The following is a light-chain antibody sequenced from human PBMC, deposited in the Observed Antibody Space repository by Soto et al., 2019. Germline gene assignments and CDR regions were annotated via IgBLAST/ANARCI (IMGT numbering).Light chain of an antibody. Sequence: IVLTQSPATLSLSPGERATLSCRASQTINIYLAWYQQKPGQAPRLLIYDASNRATGIPARFSGSGSGTDFTLTISNLEPEDFAVYYCQQRSNWPHTFGGGTKVDIK. CDR1: QTINIY. J-gene: IGKJ4*01. CDR3: QQRSNWPHT. V-gene: IGKV3-11*01. CDR2: DAS.